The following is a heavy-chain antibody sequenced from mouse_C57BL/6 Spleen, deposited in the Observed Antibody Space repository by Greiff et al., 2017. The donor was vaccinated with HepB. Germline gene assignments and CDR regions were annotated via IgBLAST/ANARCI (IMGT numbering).Heavy chain of an antibody. Sequence: EVKLQESGPGLVKPSQSLSLTCTVTGYSITSGYGWNWIRQFPGNKLEWMGYISYSGSTNYNPSLNRRISITRDTSKNQFFLQLNSVTTEDTATYYCARTARIKYWGQGTTLTVSS. J-gene: IGHJ2*01. D-gene: IGHD1-2*01. CDR3: ARTARIKY. V-gene: IGHV3-2*02. CDR2: ISYSGST. CDR1: GYSITSGYG.